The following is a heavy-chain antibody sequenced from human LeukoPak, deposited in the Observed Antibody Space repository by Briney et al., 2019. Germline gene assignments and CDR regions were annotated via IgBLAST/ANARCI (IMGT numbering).Heavy chain of an antibody. Sequence: PSETLSLTCTVSGGSTSSYYWSWIRQPPGKGLEWIGRISSSGSTNYNPSLKSRVTISVDTSKNQFSLKLSSVTAADTAVYFCARSDGYGLVGIWGQGTMVTVSS. D-gene: IGHD3-10*01. CDR3: ARSDGYGLVGI. CDR2: ISSSGST. V-gene: IGHV4-4*08. CDR1: GGSTSSYY. J-gene: IGHJ3*02.